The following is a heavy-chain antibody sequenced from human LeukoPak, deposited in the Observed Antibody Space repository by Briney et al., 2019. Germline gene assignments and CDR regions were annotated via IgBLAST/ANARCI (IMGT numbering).Heavy chain of an antibody. CDR2: IYSDNT. J-gene: IGHJ4*02. CDR1: GFTVSSNS. D-gene: IGHD3-10*01. V-gene: IGHV3-66*03. Sequence: PGGSLRLSCTVSGFTVSSNSMSWVRQAPGKGLEWVSFIYSDNTHYSDSVKGRFTLSRDNSKNTLYLQMNSLRAEDTAVYYCAKDPYYGSGSYYLYDYWGQGTLVTVSS. CDR3: AKDPYYGSGSYYLYDY.